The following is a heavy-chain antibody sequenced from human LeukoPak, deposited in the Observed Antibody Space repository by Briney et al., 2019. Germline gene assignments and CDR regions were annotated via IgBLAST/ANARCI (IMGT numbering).Heavy chain of an antibody. CDR1: VGSISSGGYY. D-gene: IGHD3-10*01. CDR3: ASRMVRGAFDI. CDR2: IYYSGST. J-gene: IGHJ3*02. Sequence: SETLSLTCTVSVGSISSGGYYWSWIRQHPGKGLEWIGYIYYSGSTYYDPSLKSRVTISVDTSKNQFSLKLSSVTAADTAVYYCASRMVRGAFDIWGQGTMVTVSS. V-gene: IGHV4-31*03.